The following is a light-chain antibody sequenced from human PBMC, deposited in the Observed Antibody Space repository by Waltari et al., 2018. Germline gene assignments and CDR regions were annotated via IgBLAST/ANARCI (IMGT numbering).Light chain of an antibody. CDR2: EGV. CDR3: CSYAGGSTFV. Sequence: QSALTQPASVSGSPGQSLPISCPGTRSAVGGSNLLSWYQQHPNKAPKLIIYEGVKRPLGVSNRFSGSKSGNTASLTISGLQAEDEADYYCCSYAGGSTFVFGTGTEVTVL. J-gene: IGLJ1*01. CDR1: RSAVGGSNL. V-gene: IGLV2-23*03.